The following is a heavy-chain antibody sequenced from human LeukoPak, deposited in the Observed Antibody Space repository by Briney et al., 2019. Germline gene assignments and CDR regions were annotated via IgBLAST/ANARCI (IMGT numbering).Heavy chain of an antibody. D-gene: IGHD2-15*01. J-gene: IGHJ4*02. CDR2: ISGSGGST. CDR1: GFTFSSYA. Sequence: GGSLRLSCAASGFTFSSYAMSWVRQAPGKGLEWVSAISGSGGSTNYADSVKGRFTISRDNSKNTLYLQMNSLRAEDTAVHYCAKRREGYCSGGSCYYFDYWGQGTLVTVSS. CDR3: AKRREGYCSGGSCYYFDY. V-gene: IGHV3-23*01.